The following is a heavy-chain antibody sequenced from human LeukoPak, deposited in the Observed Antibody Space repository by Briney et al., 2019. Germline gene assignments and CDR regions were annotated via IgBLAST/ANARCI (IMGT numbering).Heavy chain of an antibody. J-gene: IGHJ5*02. CDR3: ATVNGLNWFDP. V-gene: IGHV1-24*01. CDR1: GYTLTELS. D-gene: IGHD2-8*01. Sequence: ASVKVSCKVSGYTLTELSMHWVRQSPGKGLEWMGGFDPEDGKTIYAQKFPGRLNMTEDTSTATAYVELSSLRSEDSVVYYCATVNGLNWFDPWGQGTLVTVSS. CDR2: FDPEDGKT.